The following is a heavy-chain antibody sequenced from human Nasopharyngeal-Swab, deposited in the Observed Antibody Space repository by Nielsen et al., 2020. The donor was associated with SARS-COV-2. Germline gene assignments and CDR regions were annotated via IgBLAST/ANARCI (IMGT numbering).Heavy chain of an antibody. D-gene: IGHD6-19*01. J-gene: IGHJ1*01. CDR3: ARRAVAGEYFQH. CDR1: GFTFSSYS. CDR2: IISSSSYI. Sequence: GGSLRLSCAASGFTFSSYSMNWVRQAPGKGLEWVSSIISSSSYIYYADSVKGRFTISRDNAKNSLYLQMNSLRAEDTAVYYCARRAVAGEYFQHWGQGTLVTVSS. V-gene: IGHV3-21*01.